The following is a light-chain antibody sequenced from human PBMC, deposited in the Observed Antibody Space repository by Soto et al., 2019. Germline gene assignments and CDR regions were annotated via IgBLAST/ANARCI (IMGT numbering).Light chain of an antibody. Sequence: IVLTQSPGLLSLSPGERATLSCRASQRVSNNYLAWYQQRPGQVPRLLIFSASTRATGIPDRFSGSGSGTDFTLTISRLEPDDFAVYYCQLFDDSLFTFGPGTKVDV. V-gene: IGKV3-20*01. J-gene: IGKJ3*01. CDR3: QLFDDSLFT. CDR2: SAS. CDR1: QRVSNNY.